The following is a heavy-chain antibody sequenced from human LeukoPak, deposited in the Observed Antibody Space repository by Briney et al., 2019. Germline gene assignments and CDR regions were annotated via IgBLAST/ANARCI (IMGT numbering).Heavy chain of an antibody. D-gene: IGHD2-21*02. J-gene: IGHJ4*02. CDR2: ISSSGSTI. Sequence: PGGSLRLSCAASGFTFSDYYMSWIRQAPGKGLEWVSYISSSGSTIYYADSVKGRFTISRDNAKNSLYLQMNSLRAEDTAVYYCARVPDCGGDCYTPYYFDYWGQGTLVTVSS. CDR1: GFTFSDYY. CDR3: ARVPDCGGDCYTPYYFDY. V-gene: IGHV3-11*01.